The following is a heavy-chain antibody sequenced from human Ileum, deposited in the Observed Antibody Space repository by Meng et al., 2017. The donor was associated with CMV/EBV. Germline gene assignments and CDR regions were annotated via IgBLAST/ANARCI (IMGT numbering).Heavy chain of an antibody. V-gene: IGHV3-15*01. CDR2: IKSKTDAGTT. J-gene: IGHJ4*02. CDR3: TTEYYDIWSGYYGGYDY. Sequence: FSNAWMSWVRQAPGKWLEWVCRIKSKTDAGTTDYAAPVKGRFTISRDDSKNTLYLQMNSLKTEDTAVYYCTTEYYDIWSGYYGGYDYWGQGTLVTVSS. D-gene: IGHD3-3*01. CDR1: FSNAW.